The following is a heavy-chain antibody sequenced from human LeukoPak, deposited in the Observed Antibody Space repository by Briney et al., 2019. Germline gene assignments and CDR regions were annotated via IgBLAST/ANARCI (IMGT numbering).Heavy chain of an antibody. V-gene: IGHV3-7*01. Sequence: GGSLRLSCAASGFPFSNYWMTWVRQAPGRGLEWVANIKPDGSEKSYVDSVKGRFTISRDNAKNSLYLQMNSLRAEDTAVYYCARQKGGYYDSSGYYFDYWGQGTLVTVSS. J-gene: IGHJ4*02. D-gene: IGHD3-22*01. CDR2: IKPDGSEK. CDR3: ARQKGGYYDSSGYYFDY. CDR1: GFPFSNYW.